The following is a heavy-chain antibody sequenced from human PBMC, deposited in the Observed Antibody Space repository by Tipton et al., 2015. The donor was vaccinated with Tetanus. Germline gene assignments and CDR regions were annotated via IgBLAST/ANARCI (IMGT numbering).Heavy chain of an antibody. J-gene: IGHJ4*02. V-gene: IGHV4-59*01. CDR3: ARGPSYSGAWYHY. CDR1: GASITTYH. CDR2: IYYTGAT. Sequence: TLSLTCTVSGASITTYHWRWLRQTPGRGLEWIGHIYYTGATSYNSSLQSRVTLSIDTSKNQFSLKMTSVTAADTAVYYCARGPSYSGAWYHYWGQGAMVTVSP. D-gene: IGHD6-19*01.